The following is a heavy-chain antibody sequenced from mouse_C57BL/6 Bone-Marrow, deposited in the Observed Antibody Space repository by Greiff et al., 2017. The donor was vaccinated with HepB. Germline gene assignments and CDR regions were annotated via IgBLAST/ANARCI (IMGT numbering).Heavy chain of an antibody. CDR2: INPSTGGT. CDR1: GYSFTGYY. V-gene: IGHV1-42*01. CDR3: ATIYDGSFHTPSFAY. J-gene: IGHJ3*01. Sequence: EVQLQQSGPELVKPGASVKISCKASGYSFTGYYMNWVKQSPEKSLEWIGEINPSTGGTTYNQKFKAKATLTVDKSSSTAYMQLKSLTSEDSAVYYCATIYDGSFHTPSFAYWGKGTLVTVSA. D-gene: IGHD2-3*01.